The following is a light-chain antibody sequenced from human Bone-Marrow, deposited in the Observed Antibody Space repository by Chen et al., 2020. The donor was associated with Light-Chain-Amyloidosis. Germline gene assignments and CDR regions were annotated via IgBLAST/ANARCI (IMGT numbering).Light chain of an antibody. V-gene: IGLV1-44*01. CDR3: AAWDDSLNGGV. Sequence: QSVLTQPPSASGTPGQRVTISCSGSSSNIGSNFVNWYQQCPGTAPKLLIYRDTERPSGVPDRFSGSKAGASASLAISGLQSEDEGVYHCAAWDDSLNGGVFGGGTKLIVL. CDR1: SSNIGSNF. J-gene: IGLJ3*02. CDR2: RDT.